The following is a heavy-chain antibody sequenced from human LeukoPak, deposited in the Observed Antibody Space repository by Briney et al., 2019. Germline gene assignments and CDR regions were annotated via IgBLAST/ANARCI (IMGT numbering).Heavy chain of an antibody. CDR1: GFTVSSNY. CDR2: IYSGGST. D-gene: IGHD6-19*01. J-gene: IGHJ4*02. Sequence: GGSLRLSCAASGFTVSSNYMSWVRQAPGKGLEWVSVIYSGGSTYYADSVKGRFTISRDNSKNTLYLQMNSLRAEDTAVYYCARDPAGRLVKYGGGYYFDYWGQGTLVTVSS. V-gene: IGHV3-53*05. CDR3: ARDPAGRLVKYGGGYYFDY.